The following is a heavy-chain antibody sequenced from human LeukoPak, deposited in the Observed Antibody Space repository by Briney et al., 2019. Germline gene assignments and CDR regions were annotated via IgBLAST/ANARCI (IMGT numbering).Heavy chain of an antibody. Sequence: GSLRLSCAASGFTFSDYYMSWIRQAPGKGLEWVSYISSSGSTIYYADSVKGRFTISRDNAKNSLYLQMNSLRAEDTALYYCAKGLQGGVPAAIWAFDIWGQGTMVTVSS. CDR1: GFTFSDYY. V-gene: IGHV3-11*01. D-gene: IGHD2-2*01. J-gene: IGHJ3*02. CDR2: ISSSGSTI. CDR3: AKGLQGGVPAAIWAFDI.